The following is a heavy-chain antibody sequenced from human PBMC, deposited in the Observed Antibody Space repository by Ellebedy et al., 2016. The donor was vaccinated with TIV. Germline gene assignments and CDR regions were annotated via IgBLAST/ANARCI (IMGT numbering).Heavy chain of an antibody. Sequence: GESLKISXKGSGYSFTSYWIGWVRQMPGKGLEWMGFIYPGDSDTRYSPSFQGQVTMSADKSISTAYVQWSSLKASDTAMYYCARRYYYGSGTYLDYWGQGTLVTVSS. CDR2: IYPGDSDT. J-gene: IGHJ4*02. CDR3: ARRYYYGSGTYLDY. D-gene: IGHD3-10*01. CDR1: GYSFTSYW. V-gene: IGHV5-51*01.